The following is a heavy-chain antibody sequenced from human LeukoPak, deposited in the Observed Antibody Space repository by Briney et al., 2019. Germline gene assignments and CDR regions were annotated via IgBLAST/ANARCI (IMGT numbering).Heavy chain of an antibody. J-gene: IGHJ4*02. CDR3: ARRYSSSRGYFDY. D-gene: IGHD6-6*01. CDR2: IYSGGST. V-gene: IGHV3-53*01. Sequence: PGGSLRLSCAASGFTVSSNYMSWVRQAPGKGLEWVSVIYSGGSTYYADSVKGRFTISRDNSKNTLYLQMNSLRAEDTAVYYCARRYSSSRGYFDYWGQGTLVTVYS. CDR1: GFTVSSNY.